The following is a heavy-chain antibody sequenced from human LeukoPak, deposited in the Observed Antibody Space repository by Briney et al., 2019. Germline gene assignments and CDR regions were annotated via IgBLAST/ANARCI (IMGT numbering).Heavy chain of an antibody. CDR1: GGSISSGDYY. D-gene: IGHD2-2*02. CDR2: IYYSGST. Sequence: SQTLSLTCTVSGGSISSGDYYWRWIRQPPGTGLEWIGYIYYSGSTYYNPSLKSRVTISVDTSKNQFSLKLSSVTAADTAVYYCARDRGLDYCSSTSCYTNGATFDPWGQGTLVTVSS. V-gene: IGHV4-30-4*01. J-gene: IGHJ5*02. CDR3: ARDRGLDYCSSTSCYTNGATFDP.